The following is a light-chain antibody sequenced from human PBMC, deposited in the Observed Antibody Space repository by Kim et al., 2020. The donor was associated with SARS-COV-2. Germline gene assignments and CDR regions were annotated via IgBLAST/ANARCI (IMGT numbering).Light chain of an antibody. CDR3: QQYSSLYT. Sequence: LSASVGDRVTITCRASQRISSWLAWYQQKPGKAPKLLIYDVSSLERGVPSRFSGSGSGTEFTLTISSLQPDDFATYYCQQYSSLYTFGQGTKLEI. CDR2: DVS. J-gene: IGKJ2*01. V-gene: IGKV1-5*01. CDR1: QRISSW.